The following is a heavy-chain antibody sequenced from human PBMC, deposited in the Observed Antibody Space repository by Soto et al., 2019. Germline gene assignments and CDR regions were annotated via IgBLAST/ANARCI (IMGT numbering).Heavy chain of an antibody. J-gene: IGHJ6*02. D-gene: IGHD1-7*01. V-gene: IGHV1-69*13. CDR3: ASVLELHYYYGMDV. CDR2: IIPIFGTA. CDR1: AGTFSSYA. Sequence: ASVKVSCKASAGTFSSYAISWVRQAPGQGLEWMGGIIPIFGTANYAQKFQGRVTITADESTSTAYMELSSLRSEDTAVYYCASVLELHYYYGMDVWGQGTTVTVSS.